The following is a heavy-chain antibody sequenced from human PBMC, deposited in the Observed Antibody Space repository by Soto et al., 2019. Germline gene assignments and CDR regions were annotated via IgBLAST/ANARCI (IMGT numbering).Heavy chain of an antibody. CDR3: ARDMYYDFWSGLFDY. J-gene: IGHJ4*02. V-gene: IGHV4-30-2*01. D-gene: IGHD3-3*01. Sequence: SETLSLTCAVSGGSISSGGYSWSWIRQPPGKGLEWIGYIYHSGSTYYNPSLKSRVTISVDRSKNQFSLKLSSVTAADTAVYYCARDMYYDFWSGLFDYWGQGTLVTVSS. CDR2: IYHSGST. CDR1: GGSISSGGYS.